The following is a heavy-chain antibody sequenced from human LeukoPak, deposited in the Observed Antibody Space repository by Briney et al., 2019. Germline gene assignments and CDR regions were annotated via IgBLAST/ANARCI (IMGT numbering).Heavy chain of an antibody. CDR1: GLTLSNYA. CDR3: AKEEGYYYDSGGYYVEYFQH. V-gene: IGHV3-23*01. Sequence: GGSLRLSFAASGLTLSNYAMSWVRQAPGKGLEWVSAISGSGGTTYYADSVKGRFTFSRDNSKNTLYLQMNSLRAEDTAVYYCAKEEGYYYDSGGYYVEYFQHWGQGTLVTVSS. D-gene: IGHD3-22*01. CDR2: ISGSGGTT. J-gene: IGHJ1*01.